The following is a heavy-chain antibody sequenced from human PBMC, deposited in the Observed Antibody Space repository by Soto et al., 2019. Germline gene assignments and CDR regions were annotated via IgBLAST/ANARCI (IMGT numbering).Heavy chain of an antibody. CDR1: GFTFCSYW. CDR2: INSDGSST. J-gene: IGHJ3*02. D-gene: IGHD6-13*01. Sequence: PGGSLRLSCAASGFTFCSYWMHWVRQAPGKGLVWVSRINSDGSSTSYADSVKGRFTISRDNAKNTLYLQMNSLRAEDTAVYYCASVTIAAAGIAFDIWGQGTMVTVSS. CDR3: ASVTIAAAGIAFDI. V-gene: IGHV3-74*01.